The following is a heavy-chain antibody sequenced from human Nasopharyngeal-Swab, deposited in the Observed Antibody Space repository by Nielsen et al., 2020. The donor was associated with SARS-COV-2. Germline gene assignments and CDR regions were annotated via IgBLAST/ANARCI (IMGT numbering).Heavy chain of an antibody. J-gene: IGHJ3*02. D-gene: IGHD1-26*01. Sequence: GGSLRLSCTTSGFTFGDYAMSWFRQAPGKGLEWVGFIRSKTYGGAPEYAASVKGRSTISRDGAESIAYLQMNSLETEGTGVYYCARSVGSFYGQGAFDIWGQGTMVTVSS. CDR1: GFTFGDYA. CDR2: IRSKTYGGAP. V-gene: IGHV3-49*01. CDR3: ARSVGSFYGQGAFDI.